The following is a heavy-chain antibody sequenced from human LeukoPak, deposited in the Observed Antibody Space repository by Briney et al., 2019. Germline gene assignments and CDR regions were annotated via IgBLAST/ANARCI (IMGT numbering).Heavy chain of an antibody. D-gene: IGHD2-2*02. CDR2: ISSNGGST. Sequence: GGSLRLSCAASGFTFSSYAMHWVRQAPGKGLEYVSAISSNGGSTYYANSVKGRFTISRDNSKNTLYLQMNSLRAEDTAVYYCAADCSSTSCYTSPFDYWGQGTPVTVSS. J-gene: IGHJ4*02. CDR1: GFTFSSYA. CDR3: AADCSSTSCYTSPFDY. V-gene: IGHV3-64*01.